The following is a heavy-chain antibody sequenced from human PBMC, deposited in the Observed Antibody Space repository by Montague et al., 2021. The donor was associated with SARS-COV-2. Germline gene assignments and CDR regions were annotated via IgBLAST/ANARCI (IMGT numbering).Heavy chain of an antibody. D-gene: IGHD1-1*01. CDR2: ISYRGDP. CDR3: AKPLATGNYYY. CDR1: GGSISSSNYY. Sequence: SETLSLTCTVSGGSISSSNYYWGWVRQPPGKGLEWIGSISYRGDPYYNPSHKSRLTISVDTSQNQFSLKLSSVTAADTAVYYCAKPLATGNYYYWGQGTLVTVSS. J-gene: IGHJ4*02. V-gene: IGHV4-39*01.